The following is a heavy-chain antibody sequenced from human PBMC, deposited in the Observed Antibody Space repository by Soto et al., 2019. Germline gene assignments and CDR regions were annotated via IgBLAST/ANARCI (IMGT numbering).Heavy chain of an antibody. J-gene: IGHJ3*01. CDR1: GFTFNNYA. CDR3: AKDPNGAYVGGFEF. CDR2: ISASAGRT. D-gene: IGHD4-17*01. Sequence: EVQLLESGGGLVQPGGSLTLSCAASGFTFNNYAMSWVRQAPGKGLEWVSGISASAGRTFYADSVKGRFTVSRDFSKNTLSLQMDSLRAEDTAVYFCAKDPNGAYVGGFEFWGPGTMVTVSS. V-gene: IGHV3-23*01.